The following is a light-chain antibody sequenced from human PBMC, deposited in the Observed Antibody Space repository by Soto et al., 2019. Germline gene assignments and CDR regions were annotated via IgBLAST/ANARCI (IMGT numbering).Light chain of an antibody. Sequence: IVLTQSPGTLSLSPGEGATLSCRVSQSISSSYLSWYQQRPGQAPRLLIYGASTRATGIPARFSGSGRGSGTDFTLTISSLQPEDFAVYYCQQDYNLPITFGQGTDWRL. V-gene: IGKV3D-7*01. CDR2: GAS. CDR3: QQDYNLPIT. CDR1: QSISSSY. J-gene: IGKJ5*01.